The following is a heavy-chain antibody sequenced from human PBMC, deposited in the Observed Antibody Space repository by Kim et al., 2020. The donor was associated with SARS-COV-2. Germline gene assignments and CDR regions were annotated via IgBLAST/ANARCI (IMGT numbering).Heavy chain of an antibody. CDR3: ARTPSYYYGMDV. V-gene: IGHV3-33*01. J-gene: IGHJ6*02. Sequence: KYYADYVKGRFTIYRDNSKNTLYLQMNSLRAEDTAVYYCARTPSYYYGMDVWGQGTTVTVSS. CDR2: K.